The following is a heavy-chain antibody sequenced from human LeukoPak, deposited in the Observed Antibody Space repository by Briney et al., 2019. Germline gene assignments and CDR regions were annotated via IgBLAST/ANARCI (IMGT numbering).Heavy chain of an antibody. J-gene: IGHJ4*02. CDR1: GYTFTGYY. CDR2: INPNSGGT. V-gene: IGHV1-2*02. CDR3: ARVIGDSGYGAYYFDY. Sequence: GASVKVSCKASGYTFTGYYMHWVRQAPGQGLEWMGWINPNSGGTNYAQKFQGRVTMTRDTSISTAYMELSRLRSDDTAVYYCARVIGDSGYGAYYFDYWGQGTLVTVSS. D-gene: IGHD5-12*01.